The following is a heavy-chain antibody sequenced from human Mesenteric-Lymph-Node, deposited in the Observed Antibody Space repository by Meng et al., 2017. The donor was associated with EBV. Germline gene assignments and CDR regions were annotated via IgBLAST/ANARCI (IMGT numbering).Heavy chain of an antibody. CDR1: GGSISSGGYY. CDR2: IHDSGST. CDR3: ARASYGSGSPLGESWFDP. J-gene: IGHJ5*02. V-gene: IGHV4-31*03. D-gene: IGHD3-10*01. Sequence: QVQRQGSGPGLVKPSQTLSLTCTVSGGSISSGGYYWSWIRQHPGKDLEWIGYIHDSGSTYYNPSLKSRVTISADTSKNQFSLKLSSVTAADTAVYYCARASYGSGSPLGESWFDPWGQGTLVTVSS.